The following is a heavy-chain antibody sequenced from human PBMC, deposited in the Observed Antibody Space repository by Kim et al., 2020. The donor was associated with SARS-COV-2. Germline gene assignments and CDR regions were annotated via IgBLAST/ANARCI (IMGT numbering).Heavy chain of an antibody. Sequence: KFQGRVTMTEDTSTDTAYMELSSLRSEDTAVYYCATYYYDSSGYYNWFDPWGQGTLVTVSS. J-gene: IGHJ5*02. CDR3: ATYYYDSSGYYNWFDP. D-gene: IGHD3-22*01. V-gene: IGHV1-24*01.